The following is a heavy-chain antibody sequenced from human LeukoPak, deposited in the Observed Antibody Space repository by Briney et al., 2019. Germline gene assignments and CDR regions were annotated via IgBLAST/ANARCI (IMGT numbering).Heavy chain of an antibody. CDR3: ARRFVGYDSSWGASDI. Sequence: SETLSLTCTVSGGSISGYYWSWIRQPPGKGLEWIGYIYYSGSTNYNPSLKSRVTISVDTSKNQFSLKLSSMTAADTAVYYCARRFVGYDSSWGASDIWGQGTMVTVSS. D-gene: IGHD6-13*01. V-gene: IGHV4-59*08. J-gene: IGHJ3*02. CDR1: GGSISGYY. CDR2: IYYSGST.